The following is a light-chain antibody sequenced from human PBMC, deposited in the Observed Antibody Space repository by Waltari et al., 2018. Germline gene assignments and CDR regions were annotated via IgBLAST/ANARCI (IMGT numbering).Light chain of an antibody. CDR3: SSQSSNDVVL. Sequence: QSALTQPASVSGSPGQSVTIFCAGTSNDVVGYNSVSWYQEHPGQAPRVIIYDVSDRPSGVSDRFSGSKSGNTASLTISGLQAKDEADYYCSSQSSNDVVLFGGGTKLTVL. CDR2: DVS. J-gene: IGLJ2*01. V-gene: IGLV2-14*01. CDR1: SNDVVGYNS.